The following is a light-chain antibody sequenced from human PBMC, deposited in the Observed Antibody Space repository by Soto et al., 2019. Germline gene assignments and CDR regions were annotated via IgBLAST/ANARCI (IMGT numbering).Light chain of an antibody. CDR2: DAS. J-gene: IGKJ2*01. CDR1: QSIDRK. V-gene: IGKV1-5*01. Sequence: DIQMTQSPSTLSASMGDRVTITCRASQSIDRKLAWYQQSPGKAPRLLIYDASNLESGVPSRFSGSGSETEFTLTISSLQPDDFATYYCQQYNTYSSYTFGQGTKLETK. CDR3: QQYNTYSSYT.